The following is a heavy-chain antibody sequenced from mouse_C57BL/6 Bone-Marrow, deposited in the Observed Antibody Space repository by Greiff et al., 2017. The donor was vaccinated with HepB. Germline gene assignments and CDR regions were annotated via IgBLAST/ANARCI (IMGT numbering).Heavy chain of an antibody. CDR3: ARDTLYYSNPSYYFDY. V-gene: IGHV5-4*01. CDR2: ISDGGSYT. CDR1: GFTFSSYA. Sequence: LVESGGGLVKPGGSLKLSCAASGFTFSSYAMSWVRQTPEKRPEWVATISDGGSYTYYPDNVKGRFTISRDNAKNNLYLQMSHLKSEDTAMYYCARDTLYYSNPSYYFDYWGQGTTLTVSS. D-gene: IGHD2-5*01. J-gene: IGHJ2*01.